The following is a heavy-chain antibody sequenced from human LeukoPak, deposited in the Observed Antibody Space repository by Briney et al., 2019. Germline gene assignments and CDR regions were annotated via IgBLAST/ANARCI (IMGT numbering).Heavy chain of an antibody. CDR2: INPYSGGT. CDR3: ARGVHVRVYDSNPHYGHY. J-gene: IGHJ4*02. D-gene: IGHD3-22*01. CDR1: GYTFTGYY. V-gene: IGHV1-2*02. Sequence: ASVKVSCKTSGYTFTGYYLHWVRQAPGQGLEWMGWINPYSGGTNYAQKFQGRVTMTRDTSISAAYMELSSLRSEDTAFYYCARGVHVRVYDSNPHYGHYWGQGTLVTVSS.